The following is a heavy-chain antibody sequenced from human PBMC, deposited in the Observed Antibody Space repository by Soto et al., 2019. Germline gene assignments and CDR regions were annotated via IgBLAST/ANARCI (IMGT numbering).Heavy chain of an antibody. J-gene: IGHJ4*02. CDR2: IYYTGIT. Sequence: QLQLQESGPGLVKPSETLSLTCGVSGGSISSSSPYWGWIRQPPGKGLQWIGNIYYTGITYFNPSLKSRVTLSVDTSKKQFFLKLTSVTAADTAVYYCATGYGSSWDAYWGQGTLVTVAS. V-gene: IGHV4-39*01. D-gene: IGHD6-13*01. CDR3: ATGYGSSWDAY. CDR1: GGSISSSSPY.